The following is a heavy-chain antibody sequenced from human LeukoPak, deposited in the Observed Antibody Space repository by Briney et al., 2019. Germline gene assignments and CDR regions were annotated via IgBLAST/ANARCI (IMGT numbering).Heavy chain of an antibody. CDR1: GFTFSSYS. CDR2: ISSSSSTI. V-gene: IGHV3-48*01. Sequence: GGSLRLSCAASGFTFSSYSMNWVRQAPGKGLEWVSYISSSSSTIYYADSVKGRFTISRDNAKNSLYLQMNSLRAEDTAVYYCARERENLEYSSSHDAFDIWGQGTMVTVSS. J-gene: IGHJ3*02. CDR3: ARERENLEYSSSHDAFDI. D-gene: IGHD6-6*01.